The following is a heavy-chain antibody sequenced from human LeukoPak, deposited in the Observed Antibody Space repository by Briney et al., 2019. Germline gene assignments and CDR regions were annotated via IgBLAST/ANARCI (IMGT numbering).Heavy chain of an antibody. V-gene: IGHV4-59*08. Sequence: PSETLSLTCTVSGGCISSYYWSWIRQPPGKGLEWIGYIYYSGSTNYNPSLKSRVTISVDTSKNQFSLKLSSVTAADTAVYYCARHLGWNDYWGQGTLVTVSS. CDR3: ARHLGWNDY. J-gene: IGHJ4*02. CDR1: GGCISSYY. CDR2: IYYSGST. D-gene: IGHD1-1*01.